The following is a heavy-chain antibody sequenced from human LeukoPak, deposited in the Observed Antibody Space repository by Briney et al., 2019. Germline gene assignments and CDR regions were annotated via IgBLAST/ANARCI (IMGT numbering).Heavy chain of an antibody. CDR2: ISWNSGSI. J-gene: IGHJ4*02. D-gene: IGHD1-26*01. Sequence: GGSLRLSCAASGFTFDDYAMHWVRQAPGKGLEWVSGISWNSGSIGYADSVKGRFTISRDDAKNSLYLQMNSLRAEDTALYYCAKEYSGSYHDWGQGTLVTVSS. CDR3: AKEYSGSYHD. V-gene: IGHV3-9*01. CDR1: GFTFDDYA.